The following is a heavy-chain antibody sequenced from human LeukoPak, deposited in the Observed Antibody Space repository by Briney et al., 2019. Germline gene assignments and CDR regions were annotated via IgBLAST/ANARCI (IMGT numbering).Heavy chain of an antibody. D-gene: IGHD6-13*01. J-gene: IGHJ4*02. CDR2: INHSGST. Sequence: TSETLSLTCAVYGGSFSGYYWSWIRQPPGKGLEWIGEINHSGSTNYNPSLKSRVPISVDSSKNQFSLKVSSVTAADTAVYYCARGSDTAAGLYWGQGTLVTVSS. CDR1: GGSFSGYY. V-gene: IGHV4-34*01. CDR3: ARGSDTAAGLY.